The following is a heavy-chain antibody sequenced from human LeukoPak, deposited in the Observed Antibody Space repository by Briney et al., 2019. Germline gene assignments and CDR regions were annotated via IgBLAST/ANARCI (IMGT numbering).Heavy chain of an antibody. CDR1: GYSFTNYD. J-gene: IGHJ4*02. CDR3: ARADYDTSASTRKQIDY. CDR2: MNPNSGNT. D-gene: IGHD3-22*01. Sequence: ASVKVSCKASGYSFTNYDIKWVRQATGEGVEWMGWMNPNSGNTAYAQKFQGRVTMTRNTSISTAYMELSSLKSEDTAVYFCARADYDTSASTRKQIDYWGQGTLVTVSS. V-gene: IGHV1-8*01.